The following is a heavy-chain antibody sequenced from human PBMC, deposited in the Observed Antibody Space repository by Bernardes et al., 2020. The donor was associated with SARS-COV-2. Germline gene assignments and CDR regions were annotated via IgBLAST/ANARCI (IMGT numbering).Heavy chain of an antibody. J-gene: IGHJ4*02. D-gene: IGHD6-13*01. Sequence: SETLSLTCTVSGSSVSSGGYYWSWIRQPPGKGLDWVGFIYYNGNTNYNPSLKSRVTISVDTSKNQLSLKLISVTAADTAVYYCASDVRAGTLDYWGQGTPVTVSS. CDR1: GSSVSSGGYY. CDR2: IYYNGNT. CDR3: ASDVRAGTLDY. V-gene: IGHV4-61*08.